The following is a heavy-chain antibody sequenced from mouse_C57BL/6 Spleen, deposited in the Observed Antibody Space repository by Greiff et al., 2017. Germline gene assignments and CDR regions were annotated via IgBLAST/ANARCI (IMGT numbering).Heavy chain of an antibody. J-gene: IGHJ3*01. V-gene: IGHV3-6*01. CDR3: AREGYYDPWFAY. D-gene: IGHD2-4*01. Sequence: EVQVVESGPGLVKPSQSLSLTCSVTGYSITSGYYWNWLRQFPGNKLEWMGYISYDGSNNYNPSLKNRISITRDTSKNQFFLTLNSVTTEDTATYYCAREGYYDPWFAYWGQGTLVTVAA. CDR1: GYSITSGYY. CDR2: ISYDGSN.